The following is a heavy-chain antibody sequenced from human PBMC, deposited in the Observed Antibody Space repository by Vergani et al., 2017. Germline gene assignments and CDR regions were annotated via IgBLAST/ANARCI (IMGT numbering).Heavy chain of an antibody. V-gene: IGHV3-30*02. CDR2: IRYDGSSE. CDR3: AKEERIVVAPYDY. CDR1: GFTLNTYG. Sequence: QVQILQSGGGVVQPGGSLRLSCTLSGFTLNTYGIHWVRQAPGKGLEWVSFIRYDGSSEYYGDSVKGRFTISRDNSKNTLYLQMNSLRAEDTAVYYCAKEERIVVAPYDYWGQGTLVTVSS. J-gene: IGHJ4*02. D-gene: IGHD3-22*01.